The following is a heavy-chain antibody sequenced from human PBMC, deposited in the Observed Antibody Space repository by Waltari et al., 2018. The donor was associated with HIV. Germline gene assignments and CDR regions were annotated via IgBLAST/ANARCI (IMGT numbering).Heavy chain of an antibody. CDR1: GFTFSSYW. CDR2: IKQDGSEK. D-gene: IGHD3-10*01. J-gene: IGHJ4*02. Sequence: EVQLVESGGGLVQPGGSLRLSCAASGFTFSSYWMSWVRQAPGRGLGWVANIKQDGSEKTYVDSVNGRFTISRDNAENSLYLQMNSLRAEDTAVYYCARGGFYGSGSKVNWGQGTLVTVSS. CDR3: ARGGFYGSGSKVN. V-gene: IGHV3-7*04.